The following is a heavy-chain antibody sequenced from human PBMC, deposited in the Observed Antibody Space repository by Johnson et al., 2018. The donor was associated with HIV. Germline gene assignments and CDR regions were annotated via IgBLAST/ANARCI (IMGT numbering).Heavy chain of an antibody. CDR2: IGTAGDT. Sequence: VQLVESGGGVVQPGRSLRLSCAASGFTFSSYDMHWVRQATGKGLEWVSAIGTAGDTYYPGSVKGRFTISRDNSKNTLYLQMNSLRAEDTAFYYCAKERKAPRALDIWGQGTMATVSS. D-gene: IGHD1-14*01. J-gene: IGHJ3*02. CDR1: GFTFSSYD. CDR3: AKERKAPRALDI. V-gene: IGHV3-13*01.